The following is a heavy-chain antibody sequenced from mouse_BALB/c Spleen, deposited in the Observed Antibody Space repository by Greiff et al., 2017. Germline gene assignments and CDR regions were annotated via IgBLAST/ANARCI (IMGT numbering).Heavy chain of an antibody. CDR1: GFTFSSYA. D-gene: IGHD3-1*01. V-gene: IGHV5-9-4*01. Sequence: EVKLVESGGGLVKPGGSLKLSCAASGFTFSSYAMSWVRQSPEKRLEWVAEISSGGSYTYYPDTVTGRFTISRENAKNTLYLEMSSLRSEDTAMYYCARDGATPFAYWGQGTLVTVSA. CDR2: ISSGGSYT. J-gene: IGHJ3*01. CDR3: ARDGATPFAY.